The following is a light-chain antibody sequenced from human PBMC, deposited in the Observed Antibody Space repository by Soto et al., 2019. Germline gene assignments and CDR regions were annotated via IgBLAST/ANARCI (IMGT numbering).Light chain of an antibody. Sequence: EIVLTQSPATLSVSPGERATLSCRASQSVSSNLAWYQQKPGQAPRLLIYGASTRATGIPARFSGSGSGTEFTLTISSLQSEDFAVYYCQHDNNWPSTVGQGTRLEIK. CDR2: GAS. V-gene: IGKV3D-15*01. CDR1: QSVSSN. CDR3: QHDNNWPST. J-gene: IGKJ5*01.